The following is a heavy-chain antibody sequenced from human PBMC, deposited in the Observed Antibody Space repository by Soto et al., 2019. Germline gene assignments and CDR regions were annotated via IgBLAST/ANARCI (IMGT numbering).Heavy chain of an antibody. CDR1: GGSISSGDYS. Sequence: PSETLSLTCTVSGGSISSGDYSWTWIRQPPGKGLECIGYIFYSGSTYYNPSLKSRVTISVDTSKNRFSLKLRSVTAADTAVYYCARVLVLERVNWLLRGPLDSWGQGTLDTVSS. CDR3: ARVLVLERVNWLLRGPLDS. CDR2: IFYSGST. J-gene: IGHJ4*02. V-gene: IGHV4-30-4*01. D-gene: IGHD2-15*01.